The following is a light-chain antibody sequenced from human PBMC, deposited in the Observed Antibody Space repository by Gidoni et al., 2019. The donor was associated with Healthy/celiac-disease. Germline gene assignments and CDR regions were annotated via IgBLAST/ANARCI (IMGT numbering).Light chain of an antibody. CDR1: SSNIWAGYD. CDR3: QSYDSSLSGSKV. CDR2: GNR. Sequence: QSVLTQPPSVSGSPVQRVTISCTGSSSNIWAGYDVHWYQQLPGTAPKLLIYGNRNRPSGVPDRFAGSKSGTSASLAITGLQDEDEADYYCQSYDSSLSGSKVFGGGTKLTVL. J-gene: IGLJ2*01. V-gene: IGLV1-40*01.